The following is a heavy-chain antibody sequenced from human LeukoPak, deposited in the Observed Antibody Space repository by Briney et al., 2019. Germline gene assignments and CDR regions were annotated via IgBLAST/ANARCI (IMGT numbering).Heavy chain of an antibody. CDR2: IYHSGST. CDR3: ARVDGWFGGYYFDY. Sequence: PSETLSLTCTVSGGSISSSSYYWGWIRQPPGKGLEWIGSIYHSGSTYYNPSLKSRVTISVDTSKNQFSLKLSSVTAADTAVYYCARVDGWFGGYYFDYWGQGTLVTVSS. CDR1: GGSISSSSYY. J-gene: IGHJ4*02. V-gene: IGHV4-39*07. D-gene: IGHD3-10*01.